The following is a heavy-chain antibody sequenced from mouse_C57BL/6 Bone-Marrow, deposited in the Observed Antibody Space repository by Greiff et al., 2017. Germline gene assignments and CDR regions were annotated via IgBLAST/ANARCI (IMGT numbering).Heavy chain of an antibody. Sequence: EVKLMESGGGLVKPGGSLKLSCAASGFTFSSYAMSWVRQTPEKRLEWVATISDGGSYTYYPDNVKGRFTISRDNAKNNLYLQMSHLKSEDTAMYYCARVPSYPHFDYWGQGTTLTVSS. D-gene: IGHD2-10*01. J-gene: IGHJ2*01. V-gene: IGHV5-4*03. CDR3: ARVPSYPHFDY. CDR2: ISDGGSYT. CDR1: GFTFSSYA.